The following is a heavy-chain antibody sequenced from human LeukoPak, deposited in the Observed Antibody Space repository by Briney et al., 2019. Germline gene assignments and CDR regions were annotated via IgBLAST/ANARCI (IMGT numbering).Heavy chain of an antibody. CDR1: GGSISSGSYY. V-gene: IGHV4-61*02. Sequence: PSQTLSLTCTVSGGSISSGSYYWSWIRQPAGKGLEWIGRIYTSGSTNYNPSLKSRVTISVDTSKNQFSLKLSSVTAADTAVYYCASENLGMVNGYYFDYWGQGTLVTVSS. J-gene: IGHJ4*02. D-gene: IGHD3-3*01. CDR3: ASENLGMVNGYYFDY. CDR2: IYTSGST.